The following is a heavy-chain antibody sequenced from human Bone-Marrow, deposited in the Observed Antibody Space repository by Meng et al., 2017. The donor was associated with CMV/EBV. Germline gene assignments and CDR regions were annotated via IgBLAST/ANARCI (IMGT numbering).Heavy chain of an antibody. CDR3: ARVGGTYCSSTSCYGNWFDP. V-gene: IGHV4-39*07. D-gene: IGHD2-2*01. CDR1: SSYY. Sequence: SSYYCGWIRQPPGKGLEWIGSIYYSGSTYYNPSLKSRVTISVDTSKNQFSLKLSSVTAADTAVYYCARVGGTYCSSTSCYGNWFDPWGQGTLVTVSS. CDR2: IYYSGST. J-gene: IGHJ5*02.